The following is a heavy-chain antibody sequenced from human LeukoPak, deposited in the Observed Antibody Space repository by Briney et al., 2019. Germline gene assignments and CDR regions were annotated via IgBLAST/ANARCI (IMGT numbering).Heavy chain of an antibody. CDR2: ISSSSSTI. D-gene: IGHD3-3*01. CDR1: GFTLTSYS. J-gene: IGHJ4*02. CDR3: ARERGITIFGVVIQYYFDY. V-gene: IGHV3-48*01. Sequence: SGGSLRLSCAASGFTLTSYSMNWVRQAPGKGLEWVSYISSSSSTIYYADSVKGRFTISRDNAKNSLYLQMNSLRAEDTAVYYCARERGITIFGVVIQYYFDYWGQGTLVTVSS.